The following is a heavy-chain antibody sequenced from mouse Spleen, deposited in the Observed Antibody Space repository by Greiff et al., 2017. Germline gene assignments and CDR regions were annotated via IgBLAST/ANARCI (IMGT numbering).Heavy chain of an antibody. V-gene: IGHV14-3*02. CDR1: GFNIKDTY. CDR2: IDPANGNT. Sequence: DVHLVESGAELVKPGASVKLSCTASGFNIKDTYMHWVKQRPEQGLEWIGRIDPANGNTKYDPKFQGKATITADTSSNTAYLQLSSLTSEDTAVYYCARGVASAMDYWGQGTSVTVSS. CDR3: ARGVASAMDY. J-gene: IGHJ4*01. D-gene: IGHD1-1*02.